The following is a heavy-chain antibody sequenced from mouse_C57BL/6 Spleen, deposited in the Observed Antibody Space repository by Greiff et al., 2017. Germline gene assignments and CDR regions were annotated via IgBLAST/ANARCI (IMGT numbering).Heavy chain of an antibody. CDR1: GYTFTSYW. J-gene: IGHJ3*01. V-gene: IGHV1-69*01. CDR2: IDPSDSYT. D-gene: IGHD1-1*01. Sequence: QVQLQQPGAELVMPGASVKLSCKASGYTFTSYWMHWVKQRPGQGLEWIGEIDPSDSYTNYNQKFKGKSTLTVDKSSSTAYMQLSSLTSEDSAVYYCARRSTTVEGGFAYWGQGTLVTVSA. CDR3: ARRSTTVEGGFAY.